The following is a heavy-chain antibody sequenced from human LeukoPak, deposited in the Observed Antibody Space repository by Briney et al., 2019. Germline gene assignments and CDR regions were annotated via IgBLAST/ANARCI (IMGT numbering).Heavy chain of an antibody. V-gene: IGHV1-46*01. CDR2: IKPGGDST. D-gene: IGHD5-24*01. J-gene: IGHJ3*01. Sequence: VASVKVSCKASGYTFTNYYIHWVRQAPGQGLEWVGVIKPGGDSTSSARIFQGRVYMTSDTSTSTVYMELSGLRSDDTAVYYCARVRDGYNDAYDVWGQGTMVTVPS. CDR3: ARVRDGYNDAYDV. CDR1: GYTFTNYY.